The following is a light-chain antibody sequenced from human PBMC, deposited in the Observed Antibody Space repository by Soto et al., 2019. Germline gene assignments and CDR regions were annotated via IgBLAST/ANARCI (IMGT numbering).Light chain of an antibody. CDR2: AAS. J-gene: IGKJ1*01. CDR1: QPIGTS. CDR3: QQGYTTLWT. V-gene: IGKV1-39*01. Sequence: DIQMTQSPSSLSASVGDTVTVTCRASQPIGTSLHWYQQKPGKAPKVLISAASGLQSGVPSRFSGSGSGTHFALTISNLQPEDFATYYCQQGYTTLWTFGQGTKVELK.